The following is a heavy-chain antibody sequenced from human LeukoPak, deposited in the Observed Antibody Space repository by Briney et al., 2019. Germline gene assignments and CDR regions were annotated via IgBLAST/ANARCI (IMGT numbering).Heavy chain of an antibody. CDR1: GGSFSGYY. CDR3: ARLSFRGYSSGSFDY. J-gene: IGHJ4*02. CDR2: INHSGST. V-gene: IGHV4-34*01. Sequence: KSSETLSLTCAVYGGSFSGYYWSWIRQPPGKGLEWIGEINHSGSTNYNPSLKSRVTISVDTSKNQFSLKLSSVTAADTAVYYCARLSFRGYSSGSFDYWGQGTLVTVSS. D-gene: IGHD6-19*01.